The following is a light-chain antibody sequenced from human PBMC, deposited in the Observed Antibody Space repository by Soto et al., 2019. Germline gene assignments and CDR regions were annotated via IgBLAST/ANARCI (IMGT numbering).Light chain of an antibody. CDR3: QQYNDWWT. CDR2: GAD. CDR1: QSVSSN. J-gene: IGKJ1*01. Sequence: ETVMTQSPATLSVSPGERGTLSCRASQSVSSNLAWYQQKPGQAPRLLIYGADTRATGVPARFSGSGSGTEFTLTISSLQSEDFAVYYCQQYNDWWTFGHGTKVEIK. V-gene: IGKV3-15*01.